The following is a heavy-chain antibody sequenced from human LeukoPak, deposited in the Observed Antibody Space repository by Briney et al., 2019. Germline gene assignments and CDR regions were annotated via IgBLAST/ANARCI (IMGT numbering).Heavy chain of an antibody. Sequence: PGGSLRLSCAASGLTFSSYWMHWVRQAPGKGLVWVSRINNDGSRTTYADSVKGRFTISRDNAKNSLYLQMNSLRAEDTALYYCARRLTGYYGSGGIDYCGQGTLVTVSS. D-gene: IGHD3-10*01. CDR2: INNDGSRT. CDR3: ARRLTGYYGSGGIDY. J-gene: IGHJ4*02. CDR1: GLTFSSYW. V-gene: IGHV3-74*03.